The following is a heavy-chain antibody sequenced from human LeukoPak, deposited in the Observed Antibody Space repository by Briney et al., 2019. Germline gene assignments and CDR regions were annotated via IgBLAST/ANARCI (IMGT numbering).Heavy chain of an antibody. D-gene: IGHD3-22*01. CDR3: ARGRSYYYDSSGYLPY. CDR1: GGSISSYY. Sequence: SETLSLTCTVSGGSISSYYWSWIRQPPGKGLEWIGEINHSGSTNYNPSLKSRVTISVDTSKNQFSLKLSSVTAADTAVYYCARGRSYYYDSSGYLPYWGQGTLVTVSS. J-gene: IGHJ4*02. CDR2: INHSGST. V-gene: IGHV4-34*01.